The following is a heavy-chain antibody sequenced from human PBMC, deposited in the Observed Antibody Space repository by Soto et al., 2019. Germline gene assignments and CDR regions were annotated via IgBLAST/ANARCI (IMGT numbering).Heavy chain of an antibody. CDR1: GYSFTSYW. V-gene: IGHV5-10-1*01. Sequence: PGESLKISCKGSGYSFTSYWISWVRQMPGKGLEWMGRIDPSDSYTNYSPSFQGHVTISADKSISTAYLQWSSLKASDTATYYCARHRQWLVDYWGQGTLVTVSS. CDR2: IDPSDSYT. CDR3: ARHRQWLVDY. J-gene: IGHJ4*02. D-gene: IGHD6-19*01.